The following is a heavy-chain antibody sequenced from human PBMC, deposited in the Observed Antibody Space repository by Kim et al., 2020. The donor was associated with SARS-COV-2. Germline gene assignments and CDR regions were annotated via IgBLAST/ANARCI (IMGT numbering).Heavy chain of an antibody. D-gene: IGHD3-3*01. J-gene: IGHJ4*02. Sequence: SETLSLTCTVSGGSISSGDYYWSWIRQPPGKGLEWIGYIYYSGSTYYNPSLKSRVTISVDTSKNQFSLKLSSVTAADTAVYYCARVRFSITIFGVVTRLFAYRGQGSRVTVS. V-gene: IGHV4-30-4*01. CDR2: IYYSGST. CDR3: ARVRFSITIFGVVTRLFAY. CDR1: GGSISSGDYY.